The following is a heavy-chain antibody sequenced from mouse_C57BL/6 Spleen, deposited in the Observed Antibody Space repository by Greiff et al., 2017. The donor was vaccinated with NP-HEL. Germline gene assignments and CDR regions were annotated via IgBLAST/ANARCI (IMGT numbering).Heavy chain of an antibody. J-gene: IGHJ3*01. CDR2: IYPGSGST. Sequence: LQLQQPGAELVKPGASVKMSCKASGYTFTSSWITWVKQRPGQGLEWIGEIYPGSGSTNYNEKFKSKATLTVDTSSSTAYMQLSSLTSEDSAVYYCARTYDYDGAWFAYWGQGTLVTVSA. V-gene: IGHV1-55*01. D-gene: IGHD2-4*01. CDR3: ARTYDYDGAWFAY. CDR1: GYTFTSSW.